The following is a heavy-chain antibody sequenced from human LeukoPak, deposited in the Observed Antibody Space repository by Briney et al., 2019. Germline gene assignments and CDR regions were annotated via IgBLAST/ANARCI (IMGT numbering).Heavy chain of an antibody. CDR3: ATLWFGELLYDY. Sequence: SETLSLTCAVYGGSFSGYYWSWIRQPPGKGLEWIGEINHSGSTNYSPSLKSRVTISVDTSKNQFSLKLSSVTAADTAVYYCATLWFGELLYDYWGQGTLVTVSS. CDR1: GGSFSGYY. V-gene: IGHV4-34*01. D-gene: IGHD3-10*01. J-gene: IGHJ4*02. CDR2: INHSGST.